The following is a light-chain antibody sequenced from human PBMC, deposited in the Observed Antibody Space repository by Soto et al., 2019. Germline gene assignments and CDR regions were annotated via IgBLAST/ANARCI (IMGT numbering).Light chain of an antibody. CDR1: QSVSSSY. CDR2: GAS. CDR3: QQYGSSSCT. Sequence: EIVLTQSPGTLSLSPGERATLSCRASQSVSSSYLAWYQQKPGQAPSLLIYGASSRATGIPDRFSGSGSGTDFTLTISRLEPEDFAVYYCQQYGSSSCTFGQGTKLEIK. V-gene: IGKV3-20*01. J-gene: IGKJ2*02.